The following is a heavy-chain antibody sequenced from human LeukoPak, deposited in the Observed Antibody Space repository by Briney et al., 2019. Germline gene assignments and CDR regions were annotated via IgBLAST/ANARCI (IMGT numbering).Heavy chain of an antibody. CDR3: ARDRGVWAFDV. CDR2: INPNSGGT. J-gene: IGHJ3*01. Sequence: ASVKVSCTAFEYTFIGYYIHWVRQAPGQGPEWMGWINPNSGGTIYAQRFQDRVTMTRDTSITTAYMELNRLRSDDTAVYYCARDRGVWAFDVWGQGTMVTVSS. V-gene: IGHV1-2*02. D-gene: IGHD3-10*01. CDR1: EYTFIGYY.